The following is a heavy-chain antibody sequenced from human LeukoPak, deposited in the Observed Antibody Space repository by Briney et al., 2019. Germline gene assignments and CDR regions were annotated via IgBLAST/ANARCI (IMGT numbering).Heavy chain of an antibody. J-gene: IGHJ4*02. CDR2: IYYSGNT. CDR1: GGSISSSGYY. V-gene: IGHV4-39*07. D-gene: IGHD6-19*01. Sequence: SETLSLTCSVSGGSISSSGYYWGWIRQPPGKGLECIGTIYYSGNTYYNPSLESRVTISVDTSKNQLSLKLRSVTAADTAVYYCARDSIAVAGTRGIFSHWGQGTLVTASS. CDR3: ARDSIAVAGTRGIFSH.